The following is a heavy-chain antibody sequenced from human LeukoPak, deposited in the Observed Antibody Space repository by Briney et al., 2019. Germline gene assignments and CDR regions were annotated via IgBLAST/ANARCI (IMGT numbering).Heavy chain of an antibody. CDR3: AKIAHRYFDWLLCADY. CDR1: GFTFSSYG. D-gene: IGHD3-9*01. V-gene: IGHV3-30*02. CDR2: IRYDGSNK. Sequence: GGTLRLSCAASGFTFSSYGMSWVRQAPGKGLEWVAFIRYDGSNKYYADSVKGRFTISRDNSKNTLYLQMNSLRAEDTAVYYCAKIAHRYFDWLLCADYWGQGTLVTVSS. J-gene: IGHJ4*02.